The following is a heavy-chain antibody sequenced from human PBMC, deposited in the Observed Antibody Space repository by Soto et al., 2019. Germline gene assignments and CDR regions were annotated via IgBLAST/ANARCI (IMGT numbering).Heavy chain of an antibody. CDR3: ARSGSGSGWL. V-gene: IGHV4-61*01. CDR2: IYYSGST. D-gene: IGHD6-19*01. J-gene: IGHJ4*02. CDR1: GGSVSSGHFY. Sequence: QVQLQESGPGLVKPSETLSLTCTVSGGSVSSGHFYWSWIRQPPGKGLEWIGYIYYSGSTKYNPSLRSRVIILVDTSKNQFSLKLTSVTAADTAVYYCARSGSGSGWLGGQGTLVTVSS.